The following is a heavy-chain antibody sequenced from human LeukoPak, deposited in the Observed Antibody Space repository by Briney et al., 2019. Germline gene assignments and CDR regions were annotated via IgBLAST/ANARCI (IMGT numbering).Heavy chain of an antibody. V-gene: IGHV4-61*02. Sequence: SETLSLTCAVSGDSISRGDYYWSWIRQPAGKGLEWIGRISSSGRTNYNPSLKSRVSISVDTSKNQFSLKLSSVTAADTAVYCCARGPYSYDSSGAFDIWGQGTMVTVSS. CDR1: GDSISRGDYY. J-gene: IGHJ3*02. CDR3: ARGPYSYDSSGAFDI. D-gene: IGHD3-22*01. CDR2: ISSSGRT.